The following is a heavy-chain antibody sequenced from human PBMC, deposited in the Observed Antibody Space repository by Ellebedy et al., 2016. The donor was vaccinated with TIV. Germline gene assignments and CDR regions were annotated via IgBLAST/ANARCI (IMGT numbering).Heavy chain of an antibody. V-gene: IGHV3-30-3*01. CDR2: ISYDGSDK. CDR1: GFTFGSYS. J-gene: IGHJ4*02. D-gene: IGHD5-24*01. CDR3: ARSNDGYNELDY. Sequence: GESLKISCAASGFTFGSYSIHWVRQAPGKGLEWVALISYDGSDKYYADSVKGRFTISRDNSKNTLYLQMDSLRPEDTATYYCARSNDGYNELDYWGPGALVTVSS.